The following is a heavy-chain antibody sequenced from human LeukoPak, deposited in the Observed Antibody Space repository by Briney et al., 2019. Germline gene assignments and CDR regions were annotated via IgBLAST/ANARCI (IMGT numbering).Heavy chain of an antibody. J-gene: IGHJ4*02. CDR3: AREKIGQGQYYFDY. Sequence: PSETLSLTCAVSGYSISSGYYWGWIRQPPGKGLEWIGSIYHSGSTYYNPSLKSRVTISVDTSKNQFSLKLSSVTAADTAVYYCAREKIGQGQYYFDYWGQGTLVTVSS. V-gene: IGHV4-38-2*02. D-gene: IGHD3-10*01. CDR1: GYSISSGYY. CDR2: IYHSGST.